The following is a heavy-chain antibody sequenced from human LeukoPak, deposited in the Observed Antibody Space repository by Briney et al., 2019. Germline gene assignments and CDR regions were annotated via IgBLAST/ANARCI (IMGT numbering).Heavy chain of an antibody. Sequence: SETLSLTCTASGGSISSHYWSWIRQPPGKGLEWIGYIFYSGSTKYNPSLKSRVTISVDTSKNQFSLKLSSVTAADTAVYYCARIWFGDLAFDIWGQGTMVTVSS. D-gene: IGHD3-10*01. CDR3: ARIWFGDLAFDI. CDR1: GGSISSHY. J-gene: IGHJ3*02. V-gene: IGHV4-59*08. CDR2: IFYSGST.